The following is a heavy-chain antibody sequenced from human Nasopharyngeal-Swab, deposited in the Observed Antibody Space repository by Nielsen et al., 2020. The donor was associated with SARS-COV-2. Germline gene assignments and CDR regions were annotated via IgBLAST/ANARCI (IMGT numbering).Heavy chain of an antibody. CDR1: GFTFSNAW. CDR2: IKSKTDGGTT. V-gene: IGHV3-15*01. CDR3: TTVYDYGDYYYYYYGMDV. Sequence: GASLKISCAASGFTFSNAWMSWVRQAPGKGLEWVGRIKSKTDGGTTDYAAPVKGRFTISRDDSKNTLYLQMNSLKTEDTAVYYCTTVYDYGDYYYYYYGMDVWGQGTTVTVSS. J-gene: IGHJ6*02. D-gene: IGHD4-17*01.